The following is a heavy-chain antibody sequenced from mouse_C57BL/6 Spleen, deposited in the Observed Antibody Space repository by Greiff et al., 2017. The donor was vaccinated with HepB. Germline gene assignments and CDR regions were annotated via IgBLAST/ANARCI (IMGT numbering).Heavy chain of an antibody. D-gene: IGHD1-1*01. J-gene: IGHJ4*01. CDR3: ARSITPSYAMDY. Sequence: QLQQSGAELVKPGASVKISCKASGYAFSSYWMNWVKQRPGKGLEWIGQIYPGDGDTNYNGKFKGKATLNADKSSSTAYMQLSSLTSEDSAVYFCARSITPSYAMDYWGQGTSVTVSS. V-gene: IGHV1-80*01. CDR2: IYPGDGDT. CDR1: GYAFSSYW.